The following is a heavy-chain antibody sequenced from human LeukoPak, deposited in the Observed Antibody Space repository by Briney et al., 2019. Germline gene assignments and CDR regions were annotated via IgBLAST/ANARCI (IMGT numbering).Heavy chain of an antibody. V-gene: IGHV3-30-3*01. CDR1: GFTFSSYV. D-gene: IGHD3-22*01. J-gene: IGHJ4*02. Sequence: GGSLRLSCSASGFTFSSYVVHWVRQAPGKGLEWVAVISYDGSNKYYADSVKGRFTISRDNSKNTLYLQMNSLRAEDTAVYYCAKGAVMTSAGYYFDYWGQGTLVTVSS. CDR3: AKGAVMTSAGYYFDY. CDR2: ISYDGSNK.